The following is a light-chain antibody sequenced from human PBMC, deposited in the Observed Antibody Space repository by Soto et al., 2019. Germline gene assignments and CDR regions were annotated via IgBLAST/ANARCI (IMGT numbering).Light chain of an antibody. V-gene: IGKV3-20*01. J-gene: IGKJ1*01. Sequence: EIVLTQSPGTLSLSPGERATLSCRASQSVSSSYLAWYQQKPGQAPRLLIYGASNRATGIPDGFSGSGSGTDFTLTISRLEPEDFAVYFCQQYGSSPTFGQGTKVEIK. CDR1: QSVSSSY. CDR2: GAS. CDR3: QQYGSSPT.